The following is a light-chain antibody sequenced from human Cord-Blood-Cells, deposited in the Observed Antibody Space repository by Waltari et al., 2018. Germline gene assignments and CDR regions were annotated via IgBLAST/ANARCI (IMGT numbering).Light chain of an antibody. CDR1: NIGSKS. Sequence: SYVLTQPPSVSVAPGKPARITCGGNNIGSKSVHWDQEKPGQAPVLFIYYDSDRPSVIPERFSGSNSGNTATLTISRVEAGDEADYYCQVWDSSSDHPYVFGTGTKVTVL. CDR3: QVWDSSSDHPYV. CDR2: YDS. J-gene: IGLJ1*01. V-gene: IGLV3-21*04.